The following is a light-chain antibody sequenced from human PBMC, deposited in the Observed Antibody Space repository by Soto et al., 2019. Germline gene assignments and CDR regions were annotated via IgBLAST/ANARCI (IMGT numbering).Light chain of an antibody. J-gene: IGKJ1*01. Sequence: DIQMTQSPFTLSLSVGDRVTITCRASRDISDWLAWYQQKPGKAPELLIFDASSLKSGVPSRFSGSGSGTGFTLTISSLQPDDVATYYCLQYSSHSWTFGQGTRVDIK. CDR1: RDISDW. CDR2: DAS. CDR3: LQYSSHSWT. V-gene: IGKV1-5*01.